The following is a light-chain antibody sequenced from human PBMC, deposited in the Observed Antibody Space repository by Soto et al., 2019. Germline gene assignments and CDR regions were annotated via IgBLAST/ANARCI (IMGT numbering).Light chain of an antibody. CDR3: MQALQTPQYT. J-gene: IGKJ2*01. Sequence: DIVMTQSPLSLPVTPGEPASISCRSSQSLLHSNGYNYLDWYLQKPGQSPQLLIYLGSNRASGVPDRFSGSGSGTDFTLKISRVEAEDAGVYYCMQALQTPQYTFGQGTKLEIK. V-gene: IGKV2-28*01. CDR2: LGS. CDR1: QSLLHSNGYNY.